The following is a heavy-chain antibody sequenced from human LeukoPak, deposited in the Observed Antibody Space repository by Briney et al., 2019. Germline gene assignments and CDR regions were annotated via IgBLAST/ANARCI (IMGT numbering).Heavy chain of an antibody. CDR1: GYSFTSNW. CDR2: IYPGDSDT. J-gene: IGHJ3*02. V-gene: IGHV5-51*01. D-gene: IGHD3-9*01. Sequence: GESLKISCKGSGYSFTSNWIGWVRQMPGKGLEWMGIIYPGDSDTRYSPSFQGQVTISADKSISTAYLQWSSLKASDTAMYYCAREFDDILTGYNRGAFDIWGQGTMVTVSS. CDR3: AREFDDILTGYNRGAFDI.